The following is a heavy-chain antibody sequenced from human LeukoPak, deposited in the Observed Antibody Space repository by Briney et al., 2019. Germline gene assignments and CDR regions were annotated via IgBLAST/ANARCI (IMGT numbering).Heavy chain of an antibody. CDR3: AREGGELLWFGEPPRRGYYFDY. V-gene: IGHV3-30*02. CDR1: GFTFSSNG. J-gene: IGHJ4*02. CDR2: IQYDGSKK. Sequence: GGSLRLSCVASGFTFSSNGMHWVRQAPGKGLEWVTFIQYDGSKKYYADSVKGRFTISRDNSKNTLYLEMNSLRAEDTAVYYCAREGGELLWFGEPPRRGYYFDYWGQGTLVTVSS. D-gene: IGHD3-10*01.